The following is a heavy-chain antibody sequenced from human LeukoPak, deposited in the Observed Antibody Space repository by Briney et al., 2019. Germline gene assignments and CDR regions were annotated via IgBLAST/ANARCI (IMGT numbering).Heavy chain of an antibody. CDR2: ISSSGSTI. D-gene: IGHD6-19*01. CDR3: ARDKVGGSMAGSNFDY. CDR1: GFTFSSYE. Sequence: GGSLRLSCATSGFTFSSYEMNWVRQAPGKGLEWVSYISSSGSTIYYADSVKGRFTISRDNAKNSLYLQMNSLRAEDTAVYYCARDKVGGSMAGSNFDYWGQGTLVTVSS. V-gene: IGHV3-48*03. J-gene: IGHJ4*02.